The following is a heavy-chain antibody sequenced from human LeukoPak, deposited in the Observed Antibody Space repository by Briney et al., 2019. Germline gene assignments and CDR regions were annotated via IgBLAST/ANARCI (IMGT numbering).Heavy chain of an antibody. CDR2: INPNSGGT. CDR1: GYTFTGYY. CDR3: ARDYRHTVRYYYYMDV. D-gene: IGHD1-1*01. Sequence: ASVKVSCKASGYTFTGYYMHWVRQAPGQGLEWMGWINPNSGGTNYAQKFQGRVTMTRDTSISTAYMELSRLRSDDTAVYYCARDYRHTVRYYYYMDVWGKGTTVTVSS. J-gene: IGHJ6*03. V-gene: IGHV1-2*02.